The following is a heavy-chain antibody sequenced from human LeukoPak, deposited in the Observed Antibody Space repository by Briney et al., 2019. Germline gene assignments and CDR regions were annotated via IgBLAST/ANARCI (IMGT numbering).Heavy chain of an antibody. CDR1: GSTFTRYY. D-gene: IGHD4-17*01. J-gene: IGHJ4*02. Sequence: GASVKVSCKASGSTFTRYYMLWVRQAPGKGLEWMGWINPNGGGTNYAQKFQGSVTTARDTAISTAYMELTRLRSDDTAVYYCARDNGDYWFDYWGQGTLVTVSS. CDR2: INPNGGGT. V-gene: IGHV1-2*02. CDR3: ARDNGDYWFDY.